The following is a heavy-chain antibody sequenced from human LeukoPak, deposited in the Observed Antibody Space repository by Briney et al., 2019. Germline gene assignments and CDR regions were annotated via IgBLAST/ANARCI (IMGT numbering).Heavy chain of an antibody. Sequence: GGSLRLSCAASGFSFSEYYMTWIRQAPGKGLEWVSNLSSSGRYTNYADSVRGRFTISRDNAKKSLYLQMNSLRAVDTAVYYCARHSEGPVNDAFDIWGQGTKVTVSS. CDR1: GFSFSEYY. CDR3: ARHSEGPVNDAFDI. D-gene: IGHD2-2*01. V-gene: IGHV3-11*03. CDR2: LSSSGRYT. J-gene: IGHJ3*02.